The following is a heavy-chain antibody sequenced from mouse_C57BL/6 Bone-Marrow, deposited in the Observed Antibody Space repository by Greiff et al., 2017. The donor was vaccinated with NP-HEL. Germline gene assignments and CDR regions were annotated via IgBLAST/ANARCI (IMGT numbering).Heavy chain of an antibody. Sequence: DVMLVESGGGLVQPGGSLKLSCAASGFTFSDYYMYWVRQTPEKRLEWVAYISNGGGSTYYPDTVKGRFTISRDNAKNTLYLQMSRLKSEDTAMYYCARHGSHSFSDYWGQGTSVTVSS. CDR3: ARHGSHSFSDY. J-gene: IGHJ4*01. D-gene: IGHD1-1*01. CDR1: GFTFSDYY. V-gene: IGHV5-12*01. CDR2: ISNGGGST.